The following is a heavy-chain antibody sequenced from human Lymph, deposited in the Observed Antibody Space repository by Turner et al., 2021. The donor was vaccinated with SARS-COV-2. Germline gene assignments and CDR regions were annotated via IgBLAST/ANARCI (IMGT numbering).Heavy chain of an antibody. D-gene: IGHD3-16*01. Sequence: EVQLVESGGGLVRPGGSLRLSCTASGSSFHTAWMSWVRQAPGKGLEWVGRIRTNSDGGTTDYAAPVAGRLIISRDDSKNTLYLQMNSLKTEDTAVYYCTTSLSQGARWDGMDVWGPGTTVIVSS. CDR1: GSSFHTAW. CDR2: IRTNSDGGTT. CDR3: TTSLSQGARWDGMDV. V-gene: IGHV3-15*01. J-gene: IGHJ6*02.